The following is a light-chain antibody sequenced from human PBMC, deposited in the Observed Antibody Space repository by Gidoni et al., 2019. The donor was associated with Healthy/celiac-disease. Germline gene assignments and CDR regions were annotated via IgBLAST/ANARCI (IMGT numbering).Light chain of an antibody. J-gene: IGKJ1*01. CDR1: QSVSSSY. CDR3: QQYGSSPLWT. V-gene: IGKV3-20*01. CDR2: GAS. Sequence: EIALTQSPGTLSLSPGERATLSCRASQSVSSSYLAWYQQKPGQAPRLLIYGASSRATGIQDRFSGSGSGTDFNLTISRLEPEDFAVYYCQQYGSSPLWTFGQGTKVEIK.